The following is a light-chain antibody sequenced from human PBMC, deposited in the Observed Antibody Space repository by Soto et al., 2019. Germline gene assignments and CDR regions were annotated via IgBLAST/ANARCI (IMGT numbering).Light chain of an antibody. CDR1: QRIGTF. CDR2: SAS. Sequence: IQVTQSPSSLSASGGDSVTITCRTSQRIGTFLNWYQQRQGRAPNLLIYSASTLQSGVPSRFNAGGSGTDFTLTITSLQPEDSATYYCQLSYNAWTFGQGTKVDIK. CDR3: QLSYNAWT. V-gene: IGKV1-39*01. J-gene: IGKJ1*01.